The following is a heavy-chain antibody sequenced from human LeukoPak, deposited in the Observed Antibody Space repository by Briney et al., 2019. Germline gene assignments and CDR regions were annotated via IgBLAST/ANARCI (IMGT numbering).Heavy chain of an antibody. CDR2: VHLDGRT. CDR1: GGSISSTNW. Sequence: PSETLSLTCGVSGGSISSTNWWTWVRQPPGKGLEWIGEVHLDGRTNYSPSLQSRLAMSVDFSENHISLKLSSVTAADTAVYYCARHDVVGYCSGGSCYGAFDYWGQGTLVTVSS. V-gene: IGHV4-4*02. D-gene: IGHD2-15*01. J-gene: IGHJ4*02. CDR3: ARHDVVGYCSGGSCYGAFDY.